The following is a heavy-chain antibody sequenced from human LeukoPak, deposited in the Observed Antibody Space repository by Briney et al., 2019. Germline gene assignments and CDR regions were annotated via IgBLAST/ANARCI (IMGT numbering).Heavy chain of an antibody. CDR2: IKSKSDGGTT. CDR1: GFTFSNAW. D-gene: IGHD2/OR15-2a*01. Sequence: PGGSLRLSCAASGFTFSNAWMSWIRQAPGKGLEWVGRIKSKSDGGTTDYAAPVKGRFTISRDDSKSTFYMQMNSLKTEDTAVHYCTRIRGGYFDYRGQGTLVTVSS. CDR3: TRIRGGYFDY. J-gene: IGHJ4*02. V-gene: IGHV3-15*01.